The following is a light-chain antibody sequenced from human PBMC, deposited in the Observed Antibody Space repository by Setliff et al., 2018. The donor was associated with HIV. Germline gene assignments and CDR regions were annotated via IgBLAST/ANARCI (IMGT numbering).Light chain of an antibody. Sequence: SYELTQPPSVSVAPGKTATITCGGNNIGSKSVQWYQQKPSQAPAMVVYDASDRPSGVPERFSGSKSGNTATLTISRVEAGDEADYYCQVWDSSSDHYVFGTGTKVTVL. CDR2: DAS. CDR1: NIGSKS. V-gene: IGLV3-21*03. J-gene: IGLJ1*01. CDR3: QVWDSSSDHYV.